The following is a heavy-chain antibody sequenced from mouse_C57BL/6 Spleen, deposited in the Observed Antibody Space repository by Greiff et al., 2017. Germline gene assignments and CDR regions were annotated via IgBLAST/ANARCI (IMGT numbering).Heavy chain of an antibody. J-gene: IGHJ3*01. Sequence: VQLQQPGAELVRPGSSVKLSCKASGYTFTSYWMHWVKQRPIQGLEWIGNIDPSDSETHYNQKFKDKATLTVDKSSSTAYMQLSSLTSEDSAVYYCARIYDDYDAFAYWGQGTLVTVSA. CDR1: GYTFTSYW. D-gene: IGHD2-4*01. V-gene: IGHV1-52*01. CDR2: IDPSDSET. CDR3: ARIYDDYDAFAY.